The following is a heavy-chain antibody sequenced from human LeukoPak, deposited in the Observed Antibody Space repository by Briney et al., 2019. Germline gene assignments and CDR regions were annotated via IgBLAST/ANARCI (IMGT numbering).Heavy chain of an antibody. J-gene: IGHJ3*02. Sequence: SETLSLTCTVSGGSISSYYWSWIRQPPGKGLEWIGYIYYSGSTNYNPSLKSRVTISVDTSKNQFSLKLSSVTAADTAVYYCARHMWGSAAATPGDAFDIWGQGTMVTVSS. V-gene: IGHV4-59*01. CDR1: GGSISSYY. D-gene: IGHD2-15*01. CDR3: ARHMWGSAAATPGDAFDI. CDR2: IYYSGST.